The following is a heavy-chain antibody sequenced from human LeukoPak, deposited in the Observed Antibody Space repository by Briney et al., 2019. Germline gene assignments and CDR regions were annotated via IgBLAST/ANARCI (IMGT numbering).Heavy chain of an antibody. CDR1: GYTFTSYG. J-gene: IGHJ4*02. CDR3: ARHFRTVTTLYYFDY. V-gene: IGHV1-18*01. Sequence: ASVKVSCKASGYTFTSYGIRWVRQAPGQGLEWMGWISAYNGNTNYAQKLQGRVTMTTDTSTSTAYMELRSLRSDDTAVYYCARHFRTVTTLYYFDYWGQGALVTVSS. D-gene: IGHD4-17*01. CDR2: ISAYNGNT.